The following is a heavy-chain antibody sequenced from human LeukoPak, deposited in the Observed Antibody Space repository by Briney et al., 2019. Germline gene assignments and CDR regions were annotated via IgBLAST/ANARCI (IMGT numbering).Heavy chain of an antibody. Sequence: PGGSLRLSCAAAVFTFSSYSMNWVRQAPGRGLEWVSYISSSGDTKYYADSLKGRFTISRDNAKNSLYLQMNSLRDEDTAVYYCARGQFDDCWGQGTLVTVSS. J-gene: IGHJ4*02. CDR2: ISSSGDTK. CDR1: VFTFSSYS. V-gene: IGHV3-48*02. CDR3: ARGQFDDC. D-gene: IGHD3-9*01.